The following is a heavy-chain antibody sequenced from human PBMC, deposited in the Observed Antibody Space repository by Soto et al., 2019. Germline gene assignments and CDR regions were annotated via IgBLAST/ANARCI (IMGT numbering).Heavy chain of an antibody. D-gene: IGHD3-22*01. V-gene: IGHV4-30-2*01. CDR1: GGSISSGGYS. J-gene: IGHJ3*02. CDR2: IYHSGST. Sequence: QLQLQESGSGLVKPSQTLSLTCAVSGGSISSGGYSWSWIRQPPGKGLEWIGYIYHSGSTYYNPSLQSRVTISVDRSKNQFSLKLSSVTAADTAVYYCARGFGGDSSGYYAAFDIWGQGTMVTVSS. CDR3: ARGFGGDSSGYYAAFDI.